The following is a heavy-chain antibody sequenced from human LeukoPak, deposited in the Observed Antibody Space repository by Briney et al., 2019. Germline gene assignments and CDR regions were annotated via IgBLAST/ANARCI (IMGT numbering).Heavy chain of an antibody. CDR1: GGSISSHY. V-gene: IGHV4-59*11. D-gene: IGHD5-24*01. CDR3: ARSLGDGYNFGY. Sequence: SETLSLTCTVSGGSISSHYWSWIRQPPGKGLEWIGYIYYSGSTNYNPSLKSRVTISVDTSKNQISLKLSSVTAADTAVYYCARSLGDGYNFGYWGQGTLVTVSS. CDR2: IYYSGST. J-gene: IGHJ4*02.